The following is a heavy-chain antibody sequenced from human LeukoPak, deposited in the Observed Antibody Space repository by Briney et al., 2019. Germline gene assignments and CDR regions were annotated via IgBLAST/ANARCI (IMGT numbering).Heavy chain of an antibody. V-gene: IGHV4-59*01. CDR1: GGSFEHYF. CDR2: VYYSGST. J-gene: IGHJ4*02. CDR3: ASHRRSHGSEY. Sequence: SETLSLTCTVFGGSFEHYFWSWIRQPPGKGLEWIGYVYYSGSTDYSPSLKSRLTISADTSKNQFSLKLSSVTAADTAVCYCASHRRSHGSEYWGQGILVTVSS. D-gene: IGHD3-10*01.